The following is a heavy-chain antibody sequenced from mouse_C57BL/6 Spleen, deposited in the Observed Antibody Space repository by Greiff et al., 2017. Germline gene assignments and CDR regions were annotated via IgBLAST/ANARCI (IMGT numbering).Heavy chain of an antibody. V-gene: IGHV1-76*01. CDR1: GYTFTDYY. CDR2: IYPGSGNT. J-gene: IGHJ4*01. D-gene: IGHD2-12*01. CDR3: AREGDPYEGYYYAMDY. Sequence: QVQLQQSGAELVRPGASVKLSCKASGYTFTDYYINWVKQRPGQGLEWIARIYPGSGNTYYNEKFKGKATLTAEKSSSTAYMQLSSLTSEDSAVYFCAREGDPYEGYYYAMDYWGQGTSVTVSS.